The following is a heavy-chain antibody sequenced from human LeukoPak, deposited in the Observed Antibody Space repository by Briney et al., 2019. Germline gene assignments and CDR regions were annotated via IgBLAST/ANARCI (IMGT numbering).Heavy chain of an antibody. J-gene: IGHJ2*01. CDR2: ISYDGSNK. V-gene: IGHV3-30*03. CDR1: GFTFSSYG. Sequence: GRSLRLSCAASGFTFSSYGMHWVRQAPGKGLEWVAVISYDGSNKYYADSVKGRFTISRDNSKNTLYLQMNSLRAEDTAVYYCARDLGAGYFDLWGRGTLVTVSS. CDR3: ARDLGAGYFDL.